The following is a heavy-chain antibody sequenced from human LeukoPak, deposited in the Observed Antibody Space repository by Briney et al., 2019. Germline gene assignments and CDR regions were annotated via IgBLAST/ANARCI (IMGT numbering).Heavy chain of an antibody. CDR1: GYTFTGFY. CDR2: INPNSGGT. D-gene: IGHD3-10*01. Sequence: ASVKVSCKASGYTFTGFYIHWVRQAPGQGLEWMGWINPNSGGTYFAQKFQGRVTMTRDTSISTAYMELNRLTSDDTAVYYCAREELSVISSDCCFGLGYWGQGTLVTVSS. J-gene: IGHJ4*02. V-gene: IGHV1-2*02. CDR3: AREELSVISSDCCFGLGY.